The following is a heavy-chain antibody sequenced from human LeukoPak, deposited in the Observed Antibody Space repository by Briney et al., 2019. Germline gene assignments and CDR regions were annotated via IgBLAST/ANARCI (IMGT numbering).Heavy chain of an antibody. CDR1: GFTVSSNY. Sequence: GGSLRLSCAASGFTVSSNYMSWVRQAPGKGLEWVAVIYSDGSTYFADSVKGRFTMSRDKSKNTLYLQMNSLRAGDTALYYCARTVIVGATDYFDYWGQGTLVTVSS. CDR3: ARTVIVGATDYFDY. D-gene: IGHD1-26*01. CDR2: IYSDGST. J-gene: IGHJ4*02. V-gene: IGHV3-53*01.